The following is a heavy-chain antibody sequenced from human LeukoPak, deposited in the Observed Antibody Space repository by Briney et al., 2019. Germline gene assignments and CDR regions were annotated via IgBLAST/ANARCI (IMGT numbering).Heavy chain of an antibody. J-gene: IGHJ4*02. CDR2: ISWNSGSI. D-gene: IGHD3-22*01. Sequence: GRSLRLSCAASGFTFGDYAMHWVRQSPAKGLEWVSGISWNSGSIGYADSVKGRFTTSRDNAKNSLYLQMNSLRAEDTALYYCAKDISFDSSGNDYWGQGTLVTVSS. CDR3: AKDISFDSSGNDY. CDR1: GFTFGDYA. V-gene: IGHV3-9*01.